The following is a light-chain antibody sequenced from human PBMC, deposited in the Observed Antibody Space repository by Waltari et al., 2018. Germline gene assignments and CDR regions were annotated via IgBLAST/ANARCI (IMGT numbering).Light chain of an antibody. Sequence: QSALTQPASVSGSPGQSITISCTGTRSDFGSYNLVSGYQKHPDKVPKLMIYAGTKRPSGVSNRFSGSKSGNTASLTISGLQAEDEADYYCCSYAGSSWVFGGGTKLTVL. CDR1: RSDFGSYNL. V-gene: IGLV2-23*01. J-gene: IGLJ3*02. CDR2: AGT. CDR3: CSYAGSSWV.